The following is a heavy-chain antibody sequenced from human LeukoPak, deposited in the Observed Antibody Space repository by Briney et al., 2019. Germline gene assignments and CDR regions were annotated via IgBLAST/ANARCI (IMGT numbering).Heavy chain of an antibody. CDR2: IIPIFGTA. V-gene: IGHV1-69*13. CDR3: ARSGSSWYDHYFDY. Sequence: EASVTVSCKASGGTFSSYAISWVRQAPGQGLEWMGGIIPIFGTANYAQKFQGRVTITADESTSTAYMELSSLRSEDTAVYYCARSGSSWYDHYFDYWGQGTLVTVSS. D-gene: IGHD6-13*01. J-gene: IGHJ4*02. CDR1: GGTFSSYA.